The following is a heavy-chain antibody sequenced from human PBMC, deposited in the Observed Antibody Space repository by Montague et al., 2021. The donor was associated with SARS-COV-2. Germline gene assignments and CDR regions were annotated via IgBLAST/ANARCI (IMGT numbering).Heavy chain of an antibody. CDR2: IYYSGST. CDR1: GGSISSSSYY. J-gene: IGHJ4*02. Sequence: SETLSLTCTVSGGSISSSSYYWGWIRQPPGKGLEWNGSIYYSGSTYYNPSRKSRVTVSVDTSKNQFSLKLSSVTAADTAVYYCARNGSSGYFGGLVDWGQGTLVTVSS. CDR3: ARNGSSGYFGGLVD. D-gene: IGHD3-9*01. V-gene: IGHV4-39*01.